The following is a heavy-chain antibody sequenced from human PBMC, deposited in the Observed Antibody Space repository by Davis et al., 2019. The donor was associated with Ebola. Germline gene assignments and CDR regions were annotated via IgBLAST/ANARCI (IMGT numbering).Heavy chain of an antibody. CDR3: AKTSGSYYYYGMDV. J-gene: IGHJ6*02. Sequence: AASVKVSCKASGYTFSGNYMHWVRQAPGQGLEWMGWINPNSGGTNYAQKFQGRVTITRDTSISTAYMELSRLRSDDTAVYYCAKTSGSYYYYGMDVWGQGTTVTVSS. V-gene: IGHV1-2*02. CDR1: GYTFSGNY. CDR2: INPNSGGT. D-gene: IGHD1-26*01.